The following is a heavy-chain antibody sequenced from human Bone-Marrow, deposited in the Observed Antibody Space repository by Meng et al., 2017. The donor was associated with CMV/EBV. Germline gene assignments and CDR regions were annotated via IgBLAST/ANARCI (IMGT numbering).Heavy chain of an antibody. Sequence: SVKVSCKASGGTFSSYAISWVRQAPGQGLEWMGGIIPIFGTANYAQKFQGRVTITTDESTSTAYMELSSLRSEDAAVYYCARGSNNEFWSGYSDYYYGMDVWGQGTTVTVSS. V-gene: IGHV1-69*05. CDR2: IIPIFGTA. D-gene: IGHD3-3*01. CDR3: ARGSNNEFWSGYSDYYYGMDV. J-gene: IGHJ6*02. CDR1: GGTFSSYA.